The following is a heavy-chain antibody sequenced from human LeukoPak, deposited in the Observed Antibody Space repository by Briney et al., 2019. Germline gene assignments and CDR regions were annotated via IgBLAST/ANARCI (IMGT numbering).Heavy chain of an antibody. V-gene: IGHV3-30-3*01. CDR1: GFTFRSYA. D-gene: IGHD2-21*02. Sequence: HTGGSLRLSCAASGFTFRSYAMHWVRQAPGKGLEWVAVILDDENNKNYADSVKGRFTISRDNAKNSLYLQMNSLRAEGTAVYYCARDHGDIVVVTADDGRAFDIWGQGTMVTVSS. J-gene: IGHJ3*02. CDR3: ARDHGDIVVVTADDGRAFDI. CDR2: ILDDENNK.